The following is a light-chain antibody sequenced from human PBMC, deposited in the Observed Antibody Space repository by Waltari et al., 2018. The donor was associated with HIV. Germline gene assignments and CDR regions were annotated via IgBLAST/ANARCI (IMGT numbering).Light chain of an antibody. Sequence: EIVLTQSLATLSLSPGERATLSCRASQSVRRYLAWYQQKPGQAPRLLIYDASNRVTGIPARFSGTGSGTDFTLTISSLEPEDFAVYYCQQRSNWPTTYTFGQGTKLEIK. CDR1: QSVRRY. CDR2: DAS. CDR3: QQRSNWPTTYT. J-gene: IGKJ2*01. V-gene: IGKV3-11*01.